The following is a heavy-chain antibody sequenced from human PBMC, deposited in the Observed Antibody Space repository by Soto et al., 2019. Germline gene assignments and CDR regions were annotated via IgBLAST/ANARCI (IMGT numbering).Heavy chain of an antibody. Sequence: SETLSLTCTVSGGSITSSSYYWGWIRQPPGKGLEWIGNIYYSGSTYYNPSLKSRVTISVDTSKNQFSLKLSSVTAADTAVYYCMLGSGWKDFGYWGQGTLVTV. CDR3: MLGSGWKDFGY. CDR2: IYYSGST. CDR1: GGSITSSSYY. D-gene: IGHD3-22*01. J-gene: IGHJ4*02. V-gene: IGHV4-39*01.